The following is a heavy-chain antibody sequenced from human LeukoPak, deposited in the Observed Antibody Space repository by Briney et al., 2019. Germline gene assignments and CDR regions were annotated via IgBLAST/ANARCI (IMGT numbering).Heavy chain of an antibody. CDR3: TTPPD. V-gene: IGHV3-15*01. J-gene: IGHJ4*02. CDR1: GITISNAW. CDR2: IKSKSDGDTT. Sequence: PEGSLRISCEASGITISNAWMSWVRQAPGKGLEWVGRIKSKSDGDTTDHAAPVKGRFTISRDDAKNTLYLQMNSLVSEDTGVYYCTTPPDWGQGTLVIVSS.